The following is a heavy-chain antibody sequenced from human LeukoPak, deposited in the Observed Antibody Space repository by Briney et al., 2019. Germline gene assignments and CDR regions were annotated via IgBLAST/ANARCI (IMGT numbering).Heavy chain of an antibody. Sequence: GGSLRLSRAASGFTFSSYGMHWVRHAPGKGLERGVVIWYDGSNKYYADSVKGRFTISKDNSKNTPYLQMNSLRAEDTAVYYCAIDPYSGSYYPDYWGQGTLVTVSS. CDR3: AIDPYSGSYYPDY. CDR1: GFTFSSYG. J-gene: IGHJ4*02. V-gene: IGHV3-33*01. CDR2: IWYDGSNK. D-gene: IGHD1-26*01.